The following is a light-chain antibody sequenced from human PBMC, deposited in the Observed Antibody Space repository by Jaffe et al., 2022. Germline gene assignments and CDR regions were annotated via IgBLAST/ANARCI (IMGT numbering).Light chain of an antibody. CDR3: QQGSSTPPT. CDR2: SAT. CDR1: QSVNNH. J-gene: IGKJ1*01. Sequence: DIQMTQSPSSLSASVGARVTVTCRASQSVNNHLNWYRQSPGRAPKLLIYSATLLQGGVPSRFSASGSGTEFTLTITSLQPEDFATYYCQQGSSTPPTFGQGTRV. V-gene: IGKV1-39*01.